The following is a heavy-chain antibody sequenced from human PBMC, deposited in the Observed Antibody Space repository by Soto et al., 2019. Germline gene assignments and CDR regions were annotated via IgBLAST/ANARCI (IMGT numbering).Heavy chain of an antibody. CDR3: ARTAKIVVVFSSFDY. CDR2: INPSGGST. Sequence: ASVKVSCKASGYTFTSYYMHWVRQAPGQGLEWMGIINPSGGSTSYAQKLQGRVTMTRDTSTSTDYMELSSLRSEDTAVYYCARTAKIVVVFSSFDYWGQGTLVTV. J-gene: IGHJ4*02. V-gene: IGHV1-46*01. CDR1: GYTFTSYY. D-gene: IGHD3-22*01.